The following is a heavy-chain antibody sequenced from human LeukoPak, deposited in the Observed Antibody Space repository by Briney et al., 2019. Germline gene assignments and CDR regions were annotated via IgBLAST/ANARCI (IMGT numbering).Heavy chain of an antibody. V-gene: IGHV4-34*01. CDR1: GGSFSGYY. CDR2: INHSGST. CDR3: ARRRFFRSSRPADGWFDP. J-gene: IGHJ5*02. Sequence: SETLSLTCAVCGGSFSGYYWSWIRQPPGKGLEWIGEINHSGSTNYNPSLKSRVTISVDTSKNQFSLKLSSVTAADTAVYYCARRRFFRSSRPADGWFDPWGQGTLVTVSS. D-gene: IGHD3-3*01.